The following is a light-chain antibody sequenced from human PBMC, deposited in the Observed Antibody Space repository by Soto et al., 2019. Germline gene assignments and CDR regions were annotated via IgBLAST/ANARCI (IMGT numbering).Light chain of an antibody. Sequence: DIQMTQSPSSLSASVGDRVTITCRASQSISTYLNWYQQRSGKTPKLLIFAASSLQSGVSSRFSGSGSGTDFTLTFSSLQPEDFATYYCQQSYNTPITFGQGTRLEIK. CDR2: AAS. CDR3: QQSYNTPIT. V-gene: IGKV1-39*01. J-gene: IGKJ5*01. CDR1: QSISTY.